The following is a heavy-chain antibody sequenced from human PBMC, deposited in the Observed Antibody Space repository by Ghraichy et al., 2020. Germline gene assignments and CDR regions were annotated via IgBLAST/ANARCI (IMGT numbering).Heavy chain of an antibody. D-gene: IGHD1-26*01. J-gene: IGHJ6*02. CDR3: ARDKAVGVGATLYYYYYGMDV. CDR1: GYTFTSYG. CDR2: ISAYNGNT. Sequence: ASVKVSCKASGYTFTSYGISWVRQAPGQGLEWMGWISAYNGNTNYAQKLQGRVTMTTDTSTSTAYMELRSLRSDDTAVYYCARDKAVGVGATLYYYYYGMDVWGQGTTVTVSS. V-gene: IGHV1-18*04.